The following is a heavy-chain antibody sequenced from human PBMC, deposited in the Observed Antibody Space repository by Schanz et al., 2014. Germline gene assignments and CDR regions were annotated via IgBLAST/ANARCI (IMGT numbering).Heavy chain of an antibody. D-gene: IGHD2-15*01. CDR2: ISDSGDSA. Sequence: DVQLVESGGTLVQPGGSLIISCAASGFNFSNYAINWVRQTPERGLEWVSSISDSGDSAFYADSVRGRFTTSRDNSKTTVGMQRNSLRADDPAVYYCVKGTLPYCTSGRCYPCDCWGQGTLVTVSS. J-gene: IGHJ4*02. V-gene: IGHV3-23*04. CDR3: VKGTLPYCTSGRCYPCDC. CDR1: GFNFSNYA.